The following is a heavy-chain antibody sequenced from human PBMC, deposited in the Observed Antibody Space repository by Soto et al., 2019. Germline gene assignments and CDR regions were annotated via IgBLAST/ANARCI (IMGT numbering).Heavy chain of an antibody. D-gene: IGHD6-19*01. CDR3: AKDYSSGWSPFDY. V-gene: IGHV3-23*01. Sequence: EVQLLESGGGLVQPGGSLRLSCAASGFTFRSYGLSWVRQAPGKGLEWVSAIIGSGVSTYYADSVKGRFTISRDNSKNTLYLQMNSLRAEDTAVYYCAKDYSSGWSPFDYWGQGTLVTVSS. J-gene: IGHJ4*02. CDR1: GFTFRSYG. CDR2: IIGSGVST.